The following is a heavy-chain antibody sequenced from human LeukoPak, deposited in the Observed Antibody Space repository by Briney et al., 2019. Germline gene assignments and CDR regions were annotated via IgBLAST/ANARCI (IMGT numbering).Heavy chain of an antibody. D-gene: IGHD3-16*01. Sequence: ASVKVSCKASGYTFASYYMHWVRQAPGQGLEWMGIINPSGGSTSYAQKFQGRVTMTRDTSTSTVYMELSSLRSEDTAVYYCARDQSGGGFDYWGQGTLVTVSS. CDR3: ARDQSGGGFDY. CDR2: INPSGGST. V-gene: IGHV1-46*01. CDR1: GYTFASYY. J-gene: IGHJ4*02.